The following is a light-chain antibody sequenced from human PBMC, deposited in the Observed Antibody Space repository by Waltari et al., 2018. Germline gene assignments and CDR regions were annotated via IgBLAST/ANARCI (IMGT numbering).Light chain of an antibody. J-gene: IGLJ2*01. Sequence: QSVLSQPPSASGTHGQRVSIPCSGSSTNVGTSTVHWYQQLPGTAPKLLIYRNNQRPSDVPGRFSGSKSGTSASLAISGLQSEDEAEYFCSAWDDSLNGVLFGGGTKLTVL. V-gene: IGLV1-44*01. CDR1: STNVGTST. CDR2: RNN. CDR3: SAWDDSLNGVL.